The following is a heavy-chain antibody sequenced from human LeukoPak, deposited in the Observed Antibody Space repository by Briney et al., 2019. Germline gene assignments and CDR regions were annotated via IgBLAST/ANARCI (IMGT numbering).Heavy chain of an antibody. J-gene: IGHJ4*02. D-gene: IGHD1-26*01. V-gene: IGHV4-39*01. CDR3: AKSGGYGLIDY. CDR1: GGSITSRNYY. Sequence: SETLSLTCSVSGGSITSRNYYWGWIRQPPGKGLEWIGNIYYSGSTYYNASLQSRVTISIDTSKNQFSLRLNSVTAADTAMYYCAKSGGYGLIDYWGQGTLVTVSS. CDR2: IYYSGST.